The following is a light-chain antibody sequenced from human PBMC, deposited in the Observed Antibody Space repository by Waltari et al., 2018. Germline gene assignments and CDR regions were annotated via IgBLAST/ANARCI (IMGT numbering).Light chain of an antibody. V-gene: IGLV3-9*01. CDR3: QVWDSGTGV. CDR2: RDT. CDR1: NLGRKN. Sequence: SYDLTQPLPVSVALGQTARTTCGGTNLGRKNVHWYQQKPGQAPLLVIYRDTNRPSGIPERFSGSNLGNTATLTISRVQDGDEGDYYCQVWDSGTGVFGGGTKLTVL. J-gene: IGLJ3*02.